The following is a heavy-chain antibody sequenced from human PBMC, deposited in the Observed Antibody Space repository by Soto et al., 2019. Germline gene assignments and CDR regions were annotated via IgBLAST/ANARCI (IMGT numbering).Heavy chain of an antibody. CDR1: GFTFSSYG. CDR2: IWYDGSNK. CDR3: ARALGRSSGSYQRHYYYYGMDV. V-gene: IGHV3-33*01. Sequence: PGGSLRLSCAASGFTFSSYGMHWVRQAPGKGLEWVAVIWYDGSNKYYADSVKGRFTISRDNSKNTLYLQMNSLRAEDTAVYYCARALGRSSGSYQRHYYYYGMDVWGQGTTVTVSS. J-gene: IGHJ6*02. D-gene: IGHD1-26*01.